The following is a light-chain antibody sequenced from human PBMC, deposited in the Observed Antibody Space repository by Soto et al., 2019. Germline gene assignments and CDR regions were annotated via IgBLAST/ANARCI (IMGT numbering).Light chain of an antibody. V-gene: IGLV2-8*01. Sequence: QSVLTQPPSASGSPGQSVTISCTGTSTDVGAYNYVSWYQQHPGKAPKLIIYEVTKRPSGVPDRFSGSKSGNTASLTVSGLQAEDEAGYYCGSHAGDSNLVFDGGTKVTVL. CDR2: EVT. J-gene: IGLJ3*02. CDR1: STDVGAYNY. CDR3: GSHAGDSNLV.